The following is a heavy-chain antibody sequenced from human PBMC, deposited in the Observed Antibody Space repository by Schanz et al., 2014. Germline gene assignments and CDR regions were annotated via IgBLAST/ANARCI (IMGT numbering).Heavy chain of an antibody. CDR3: ARDGFGGYLDS. J-gene: IGHJ4*02. D-gene: IGHD3-10*01. CDR1: GFTFSHYW. V-gene: IGHV3-7*03. CDR2: IRQAGSAK. Sequence: EVHLVESGGGLVQPGGSLRLSCAASGFTFSHYWLSWVRQTPGKRLEWVANIRQAGSAKFYVDSVNSRLAISRDNAENSVYLQMNSLRAEDTAVYYCARDGFGGYLDSWGQGTLVTVSS.